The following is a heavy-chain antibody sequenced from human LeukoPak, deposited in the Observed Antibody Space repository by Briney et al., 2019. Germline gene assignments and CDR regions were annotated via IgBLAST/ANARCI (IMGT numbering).Heavy chain of an antibody. CDR3: AREGFDP. Sequence: GGSLRLSCVASGFTFKNYGMHWVRQAPGKGLEWVSHIRYDETATYYADSVKGRFTISRDISQNTVYLQMNSLRAEDTAVYYCAREGFDPWGQGTLVTVSA. CDR1: GFTFKNYG. V-gene: IGHV3-30*02. J-gene: IGHJ5*02. CDR2: IRYDETAT.